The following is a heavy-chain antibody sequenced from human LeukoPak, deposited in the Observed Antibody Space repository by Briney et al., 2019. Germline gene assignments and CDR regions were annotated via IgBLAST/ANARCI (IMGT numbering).Heavy chain of an antibody. V-gene: IGHV3-23*01. CDR2: ISGSGDNT. CDR3: AKGSYYDSSGSFYFDY. Sequence: GGSLRLSCAASGVTLSSYAMSWARQAPGKGLEWVSGISGSGDNTYYADSVKGRFTISRDNSKNTLYVQVNSLGTEDTAAYYCAKGSYYDSSGSFYFDYWGQGTLVAVSS. D-gene: IGHD3-22*01. J-gene: IGHJ4*02. CDR1: GVTLSSYA.